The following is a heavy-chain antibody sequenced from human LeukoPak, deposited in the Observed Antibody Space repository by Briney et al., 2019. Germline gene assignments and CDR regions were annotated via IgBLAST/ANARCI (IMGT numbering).Heavy chain of an antibody. J-gene: IGHJ4*02. CDR1: GYTFTSYA. Sequence: ASVKVSCKASGYTFTSYAMHWVRQAPGQRLEWMGWINAGNGNTKYSQEFQGRVTITRDTSASTAYMELSSLRSEDMAVYYCAREGYKNDVHFDYWGQGTLVTASS. V-gene: IGHV1-3*03. D-gene: IGHD1-1*01. CDR3: AREGYKNDVHFDY. CDR2: INAGNGNT.